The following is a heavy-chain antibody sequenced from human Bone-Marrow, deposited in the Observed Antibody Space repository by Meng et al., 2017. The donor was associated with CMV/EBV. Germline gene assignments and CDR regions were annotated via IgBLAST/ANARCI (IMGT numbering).Heavy chain of an antibody. Sequence: ASVQVSCKASGYTFTGYYMHWVRQAPRQGLEWMGWINPNSGGTNYAHKSQGRGTMIRETSISTAYMELSRLRSDDTAVYYYARKAGYCSSTSCHGLIWFDPWGQGTLVTVSS. CDR3: ARKAGYCSSTSCHGLIWFDP. V-gene: IGHV1-2*02. J-gene: IGHJ5*02. CDR1: GYTFTGYY. CDR2: INPNSGGT. D-gene: IGHD2-2*01.